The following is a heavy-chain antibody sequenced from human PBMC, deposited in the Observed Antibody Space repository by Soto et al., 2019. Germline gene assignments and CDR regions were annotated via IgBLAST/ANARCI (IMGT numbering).Heavy chain of an antibody. CDR3: ARWDGYGDV. V-gene: IGHV3-23*01. CDR1: GFSFSTYS. Sequence: EVQLLESGGGLVQPGGSLRLSCAASGFSFSTYSMAWVRQTPGKGLAWVSGLSGGGSNTFYADSVQCRFTISVDNSKNTVYLQMNSLRVEDTAVYYCARWDGYGDVWGQGTLVTVSS. J-gene: IGHJ4*02. D-gene: IGHD4-17*01. CDR2: LSGGGSNT.